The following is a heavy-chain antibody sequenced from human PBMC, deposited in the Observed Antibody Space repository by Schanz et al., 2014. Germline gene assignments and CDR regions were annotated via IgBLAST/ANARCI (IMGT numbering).Heavy chain of an antibody. D-gene: IGHD6-19*01. J-gene: IGHJ4*02. CDR1: GFTFSNYN. CDR2: ISRSSSTI. Sequence: VQLVESGGGLVQPGGSLRFSCAASGFTFSNYNMNWVRQAPGKGLEWVSYISRSSSTIYYTDSVKGRFTISRDNAKNSLYLQMSSLRAEDTAVYYCARDRVQYSSGWYSDSWGQGTLVTVSS. CDR3: ARDRVQYSSGWYSDS. V-gene: IGHV3-48*01.